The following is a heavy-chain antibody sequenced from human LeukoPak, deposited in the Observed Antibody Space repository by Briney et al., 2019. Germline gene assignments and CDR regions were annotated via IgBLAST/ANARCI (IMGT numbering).Heavy chain of an antibody. CDR1: GFTFSSYA. Sequence: PGGSLRLSCVASGFTFSSYAMSWVRQAPGKGLEWVSVISGSGGSTYYADSVKGRFTISRDNSKNTLYLQMNSLRAEDTAVYYCAKDSGSYRGFDYWGQGTLVTVSS. V-gene: IGHV3-23*01. CDR2: ISGSGGST. CDR3: AKDSGSYRGFDY. J-gene: IGHJ4*02. D-gene: IGHD3-10*01.